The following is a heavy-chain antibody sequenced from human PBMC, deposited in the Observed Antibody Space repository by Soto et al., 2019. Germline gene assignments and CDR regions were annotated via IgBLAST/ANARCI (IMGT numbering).Heavy chain of an antibody. D-gene: IGHD6-19*01. CDR3: AHNPYNSGWSHFDY. CDR1: GFSLSTTGLA. CDR2: IYWDDDK. J-gene: IGHJ4*02. Sequence: QITLKESGPTLVKPTQTLTLTCTFSGFSLSTTGLAVGWIRQPPGKALEWLAIIYWDDDKRYSPSLKTRLTITKDTSKNQVVLTMTNMDPEDTATYYCAHNPYNSGWSHFDYWGQGTLVTVSA. V-gene: IGHV2-5*02.